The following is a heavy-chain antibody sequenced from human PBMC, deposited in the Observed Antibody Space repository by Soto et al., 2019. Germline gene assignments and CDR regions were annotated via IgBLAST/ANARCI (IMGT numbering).Heavy chain of an antibody. D-gene: IGHD1-26*01. V-gene: IGHV3-9*01. Sequence: GGSLRLSCAASGFTFDDYAMHWVRQAPGKGLEWVSGISWNSGSIGYADSVKGRFTISRDNAKNSLYLQMNSLRAEDTALYYCAKELGSGSYDAFDIGGQGTMVTVSS. CDR1: GFTFDDYA. CDR3: AKELGSGSYDAFDI. CDR2: ISWNSGSI. J-gene: IGHJ3*02.